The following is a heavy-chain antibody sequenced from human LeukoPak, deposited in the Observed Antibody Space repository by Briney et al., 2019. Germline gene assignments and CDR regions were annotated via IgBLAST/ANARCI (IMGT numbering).Heavy chain of an antibody. CDR3: ARDRGQQLDY. Sequence: GGSLRLSCAASGFTLNTYGMHWVRQAPGKGLEWVAVIWSDGSNKFYADSVKGRFTISRDNSKNTVFLQMNSLRVEDTAIYYCARDRGQQLDYWGQGTLVTVSS. J-gene: IGHJ4*02. V-gene: IGHV3-33*08. D-gene: IGHD6-13*01. CDR2: IWSDGSNK. CDR1: GFTLNTYG.